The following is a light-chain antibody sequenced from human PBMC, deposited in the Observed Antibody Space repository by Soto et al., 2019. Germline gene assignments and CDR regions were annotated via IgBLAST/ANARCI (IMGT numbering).Light chain of an antibody. CDR3: QQYKDWRT. J-gene: IGKJ1*01. V-gene: IGKV3-15*01. CDR2: GAS. CDR1: QTIDNK. Sequence: EIVMTQSPATLSLSPCERSTLSCRASQTIDNKLAWYQQRPGQAPRLLIYGASIRATGIPARFSGSGSGTEFTLTISGLQSEDFGVYYCQQYKDWRTFGQGTKVDIK.